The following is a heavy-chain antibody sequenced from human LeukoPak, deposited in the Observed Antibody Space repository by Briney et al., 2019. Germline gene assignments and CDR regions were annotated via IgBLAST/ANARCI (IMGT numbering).Heavy chain of an antibody. V-gene: IGHV3-23*01. CDR2: LSDSGGST. CDR1: GFTFSSYA. D-gene: IGHD3-9*01. Sequence: GGSLRLSCAASGFTFSSYAMSWVRQAPGKGLEWVSALSDSGGSTYYADSVKGRFTISRDNAKNSLYLQMNSLRAEDTAVYYCARDLYYDILTGYFDPFDYWGQGTLVTVSS. J-gene: IGHJ4*02. CDR3: ARDLYYDILTGYFDPFDY.